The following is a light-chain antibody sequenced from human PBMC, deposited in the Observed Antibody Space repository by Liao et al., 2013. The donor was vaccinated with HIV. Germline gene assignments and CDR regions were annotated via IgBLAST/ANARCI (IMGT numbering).Light chain of an antibody. V-gene: IGLV3-21*04. CDR1: NIASKA. Sequence: SYELTQPPSVSVAPGQTARITCGGNNIASKAVHWYQQKPGQAPLLVIYYDSDRPSGIPERFSGSNSGNTATLIISRVEAGDEADYYCQVWDRSSDHPYVFGPGTKVTVL. CDR3: QVWDRSSDHPYV. CDR2: YDS. J-gene: IGLJ1*01.